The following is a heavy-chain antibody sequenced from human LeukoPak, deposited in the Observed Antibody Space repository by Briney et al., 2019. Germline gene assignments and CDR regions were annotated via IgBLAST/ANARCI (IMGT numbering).Heavy chain of an antibody. V-gene: IGHV3-30*02. CDR2: ISHDERIE. CDR3: GKGNTFWSVDN. D-gene: IGHD2-8*02. J-gene: IGHJ4*02. CDR1: GFTFRSYA. Sequence: GGSLRLSCAVSGFTFRSYAMHWARQAPGKGLEWVSAISHDERIEYYADSVRGRFTISRDDSKNTLYLQMNSLRPEDTAVYYCGKGNTFWSVDNWGQGSLVTVSP.